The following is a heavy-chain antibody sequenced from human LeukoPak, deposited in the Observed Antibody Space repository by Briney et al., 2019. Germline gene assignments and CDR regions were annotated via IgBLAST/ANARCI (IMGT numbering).Heavy chain of an antibody. CDR1: GGSVSSGSYY. J-gene: IGHJ4*02. Sequence: SETLSLTCTVSGGSVSSGSYYWSWIRQPPGKGLEWIGYIYSSGSTNYNPSLKSRVTISVDTSKNQFSLKLSSVTAADTAVYYCARVFRGYSYGPFDYWGQGTLVTVSS. CDR3: ARVFRGYSYGPFDY. D-gene: IGHD5-18*01. CDR2: IYSSGST. V-gene: IGHV4-61*01.